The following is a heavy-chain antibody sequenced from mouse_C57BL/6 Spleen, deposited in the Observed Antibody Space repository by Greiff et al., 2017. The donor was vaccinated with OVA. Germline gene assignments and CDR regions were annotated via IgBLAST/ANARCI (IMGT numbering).Heavy chain of an antibody. J-gene: IGHJ2*01. CDR3: TTGAFITTVEDY. V-gene: IGHV14-4*01. Sequence: EVKLVESGAELVRPGASVKLSCTASGFNIKDDYMHWVKQRPEQGLEWIGWIDPENGDTEYASKFQGKATITADTSSNTAYLQLSSLTSEDTAVYYCTTGAFITTVEDYWGQGTTLTVSS. CDR2: IDPENGDT. D-gene: IGHD1-1*01. CDR1: GFNIKDDY.